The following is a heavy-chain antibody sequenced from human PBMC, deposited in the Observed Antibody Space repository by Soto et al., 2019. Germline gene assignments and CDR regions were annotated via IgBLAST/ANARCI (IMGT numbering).Heavy chain of an antibody. J-gene: IGHJ4*02. V-gene: IGHV3-30*18. Sequence: GGSLRLSCAASGFTFSSYGMHWVRQAPGMGLEWVAVISYDGSNKYYADSVKGRFTISRDNSKNTLYLQMNSLRAEDTAVYYCAKDGLEYYGGNSAFDYWGQGTLVTVSS. D-gene: IGHD4-17*01. CDR1: GFTFSSYG. CDR3: AKDGLEYYGGNSAFDY. CDR2: ISYDGSNK.